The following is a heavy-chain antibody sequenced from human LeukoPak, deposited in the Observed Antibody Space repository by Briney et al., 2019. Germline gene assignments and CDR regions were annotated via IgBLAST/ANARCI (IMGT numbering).Heavy chain of an antibody. CDR3: ARVSYCSGGSCYFGYYGMDV. CDR1: GASISTYY. D-gene: IGHD2-15*01. CDR2: IYHSGST. J-gene: IGHJ6*02. Sequence: PSETLSLTCSVSGASISTYYWSWIRQPPGKGLEWIGYIYHSGSTNYNPSLKSRVTISVDTSKNQFSLKLSSVTAADTAVYYCARVSYCSGGSCYFGYYGMDVWGQGTTVTVSS. V-gene: IGHV4-59*01.